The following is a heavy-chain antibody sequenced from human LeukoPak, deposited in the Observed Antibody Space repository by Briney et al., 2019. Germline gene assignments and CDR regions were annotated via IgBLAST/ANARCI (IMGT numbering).Heavy chain of an antibody. J-gene: IGHJ4*02. V-gene: IGHV3-21*01. D-gene: IGHD6-13*01. Sequence: PGGSLRLSCAASGFTFDDYAMHWVRQAPGKGLEWVSSNSPSSSYIYYADSVKGRFTISRDNAKNSLFLQMNSLRAEDTAVYYCARDRNDVSAPGPTLDYWGQGTLVTVSS. CDR1: GFTFDDYA. CDR3: ARDRNDVSAPGPTLDY. CDR2: NSPSSSYI.